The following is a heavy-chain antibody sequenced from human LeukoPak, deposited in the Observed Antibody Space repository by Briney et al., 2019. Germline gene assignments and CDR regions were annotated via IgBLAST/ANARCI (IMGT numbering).Heavy chain of an antibody. V-gene: IGHV4-4*07. CDR3: ASEGSGYLFDY. Sequence: SETLSLTCTVSGGSISSYYWSWIRQPAGKGLKWIGRIYTSGSTNYNPSLKSRVTISVDTSKNQFSLKLSSVTAADTAVYYCASEGSGYLFDYWGQGTLVTVSS. CDR2: IYTSGST. J-gene: IGHJ4*02. CDR1: GGSISSYY. D-gene: IGHD3-3*01.